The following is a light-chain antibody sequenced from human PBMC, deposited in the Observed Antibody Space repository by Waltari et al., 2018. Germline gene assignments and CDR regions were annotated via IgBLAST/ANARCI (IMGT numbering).Light chain of an antibody. J-gene: IGKJ3*01. V-gene: IGKV3-20*01. CDR3: QQYGSSPPT. CDR2: DAS. CDR1: QSVSSTY. Sequence: LTQPPCPLSLCLAESTTLSCRASQSVSSTYLAWYQHKPGQAPRLLIYDASSRATGIPDTFSGSGSGTDFTLTISRLEPEDFAVYYCQQYGSSPPTFGPGTKVEIK.